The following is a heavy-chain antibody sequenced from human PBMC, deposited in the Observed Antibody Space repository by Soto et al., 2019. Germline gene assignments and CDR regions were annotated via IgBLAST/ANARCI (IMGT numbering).Heavy chain of an antibody. CDR1: GDTYTSYY. V-gene: IGHV1-46*01. CDR2: FNPSGGGT. J-gene: IGHJ5*02. D-gene: IGHD1-1*01. Sequence: GASVKVSCKASGDTYTSYYIHWVRQAPGQGLGWMGTFNPSGGGTFYAQKFQGRVTMTGDTSTSTVYMELSSLMSDDTAVYYCAGGEQLERRFGWFDPWGQGTLVTVSS. CDR3: AGGEQLERRFGWFDP.